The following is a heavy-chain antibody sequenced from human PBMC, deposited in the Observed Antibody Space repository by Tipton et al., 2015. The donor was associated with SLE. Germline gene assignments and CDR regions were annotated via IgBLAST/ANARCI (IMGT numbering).Heavy chain of an antibody. CDR2: INPSGGST. CDR3: ARDRAYYDFWGAFDI. J-gene: IGHJ3*02. V-gene: IGHV1-46*01. D-gene: IGHD3-3*01. Sequence: QSGAEVKKPGASVKVSCKASGYTFASYYMHWVRQAPGQGLEWMGIINPSGGSTSYAQKFQGRVTMTRDTSTSTVYMELSSLRSEDTAVYYCARDRAYYDFWGAFDIWGQGTMVTVSS. CDR1: GYTFASYY.